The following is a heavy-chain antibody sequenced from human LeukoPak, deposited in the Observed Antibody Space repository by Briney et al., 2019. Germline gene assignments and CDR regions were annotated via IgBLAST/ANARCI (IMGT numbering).Heavy chain of an antibody. V-gene: IGHV1-69*04. CDR2: IIPILGIA. Sequence: SVKVSCKASGGTFSSYAISWVRQAPGQGLEWMGRIIPILGIANYAQKFQGRVTITADKSTSTAYMELSSLRSEDTAVYYCARDQLRYFDWLGYYGMDVWGQGTTVTVSS. D-gene: IGHD3-9*01. CDR3: ARDQLRYFDWLGYYGMDV. J-gene: IGHJ6*02. CDR1: GGTFSSYA.